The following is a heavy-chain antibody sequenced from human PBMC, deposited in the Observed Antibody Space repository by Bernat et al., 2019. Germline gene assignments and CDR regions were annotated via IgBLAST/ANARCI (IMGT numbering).Heavy chain of an antibody. CDR3: AGELVVGVAEYFQD. D-gene: IGHD2-15*01. CDR2: IKEDGSEK. Sequence: EVQLVESGGGLVQPGGSLRLSCAASGFRFSKYWMSWVRQAPGKGLEWVANIKEDGSEKYYGDSVKGRFTISRDNAKNSLYLQVNSLRDEDTAVYYCAGELVVGVAEYFQDWGQGTLVTVSS. V-gene: IGHV3-7*03. CDR1: GFRFSKYW. J-gene: IGHJ1*01.